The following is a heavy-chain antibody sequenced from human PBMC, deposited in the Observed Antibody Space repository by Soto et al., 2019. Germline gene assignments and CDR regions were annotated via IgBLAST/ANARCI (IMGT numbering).Heavy chain of an antibody. CDR1: GYTFTSYA. D-gene: IGHD6-19*01. CDR2: INAGNGNT. Sequence: ASVKVSCKASGYTFTSYAMHWVRQAPGQRREWMGWINAGNGNTKYSQKFQGRVTITRDTSASTAYMELSSLRSEDTAVYYCARHSYAVAEDYYYGMDVWGQGTTVTAP. J-gene: IGHJ6*02. CDR3: ARHSYAVAEDYYYGMDV. V-gene: IGHV1-3*01.